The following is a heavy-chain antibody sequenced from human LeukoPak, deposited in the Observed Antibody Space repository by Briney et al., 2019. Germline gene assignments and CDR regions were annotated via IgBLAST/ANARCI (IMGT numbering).Heavy chain of an antibody. D-gene: IGHD2-2*01. CDR2: IYPGDSDT. Sequence: GESLKISCKGSGYSFTSYWIGWVRQMPGKGLEWMGIIYPGDSDTRYSPSFQGQVTISADKSISTVYLQWSSLKASDTAMDYCXRLXXXCSXTSCQPDAFDIWGQGTMVTVSS. CDR1: GYSFTSYW. CDR3: XRLXXXCSXTSCQPDAFDI. J-gene: IGHJ3*02. V-gene: IGHV5-51*01.